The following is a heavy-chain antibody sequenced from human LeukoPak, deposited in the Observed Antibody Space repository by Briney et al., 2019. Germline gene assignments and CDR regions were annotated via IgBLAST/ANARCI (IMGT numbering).Heavy chain of an antibody. CDR2: IIPIFGTA. CDR1: GYTFTGYY. J-gene: IGHJ4*02. Sequence: ASVKVSCKASGYTFTGYYMHWVRQAPGQGLEWMGRIIPIFGTANYAQKFQGRVTITTDESTSTAYMELSSLRSEDTAVYYCARDYYYDSSGLDYWGQGTLVTVSS. D-gene: IGHD3-22*01. V-gene: IGHV1-69*05. CDR3: ARDYYYDSSGLDY.